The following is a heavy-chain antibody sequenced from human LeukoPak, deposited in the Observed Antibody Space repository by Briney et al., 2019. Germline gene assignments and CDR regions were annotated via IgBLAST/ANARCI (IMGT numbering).Heavy chain of an antibody. J-gene: IGHJ6*04. CDR2: ISASGTLT. D-gene: IGHD6-25*01. V-gene: IGHV3-48*03. CDR1: GFSFSSYE. CDR3: ARDGTPIYSSGWVYMDV. Sequence: GGSLRLSCAASGFSFSSYEMNWVRQTPGKGLEWISYISASGTLTHYADSVEGRFTISRDNAKNSLFLQMNSLRGEDTAVYYCARDGTPIYSSGWVYMDVWGKGTTVTISS.